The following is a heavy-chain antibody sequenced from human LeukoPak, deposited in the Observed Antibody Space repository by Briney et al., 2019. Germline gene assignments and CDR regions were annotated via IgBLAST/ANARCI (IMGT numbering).Heavy chain of an antibody. CDR1: GGSISSYY. CDR2: IYTSGST. D-gene: IGHD3-22*01. V-gene: IGHV4-4*07. J-gene: IGHJ4*02. Sequence: PSETLSLTCTVSGGSISSYYWSWIRQPAGKGLEWIGRIYTSGSTNYNPSLKSRVTMSVDTSRQLSLKLSSVTAADTAVYYCARDYFDSSCYLGSFHYWGQGTLVTVSS. CDR3: ARDYFDSSCYLGSFHY.